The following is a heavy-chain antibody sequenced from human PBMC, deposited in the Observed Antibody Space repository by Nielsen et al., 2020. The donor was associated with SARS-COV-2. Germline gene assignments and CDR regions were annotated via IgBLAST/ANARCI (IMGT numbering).Heavy chain of an antibody. CDR2: INHTGST. D-gene: IGHD2-15*01. V-gene: IGHV4-39*07. CDR3: AKVRCTGGSCYSFES. J-gene: IGHJ4*02. CDR1: GGSISSSSYY. Sequence: GSLRLPCTVSGGSISSSSYYWGWIRQPPGKGLEWIGEINHTGSTNYNPSLKSRATISVDTSKNQFSLKLTSVTAADTALYYCAKVRCTGGSCYSFESGGQGTLVTVSS.